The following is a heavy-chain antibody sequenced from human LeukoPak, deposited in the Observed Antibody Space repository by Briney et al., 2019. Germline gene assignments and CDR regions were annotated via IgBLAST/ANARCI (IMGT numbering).Heavy chain of an antibody. CDR1: GYTFTGYY. J-gene: IGHJ4*02. V-gene: IGHV1-2*02. Sequence: ASVKVSCKVSGYTFTGYYMHWVRQAPGQGLEWMGWINPNSGGTNYAQKFQGRVTMTRDTSISTAYMELSRLRSDDTAVYYCARRDVVPAAMFDYWGQGTLVTVSS. CDR3: ARRDVVPAAMFDY. CDR2: INPNSGGT. D-gene: IGHD2-2*01.